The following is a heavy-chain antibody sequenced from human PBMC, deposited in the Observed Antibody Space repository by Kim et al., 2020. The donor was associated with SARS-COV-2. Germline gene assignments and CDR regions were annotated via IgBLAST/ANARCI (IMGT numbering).Heavy chain of an antibody. CDR1: GYTFSNYF. Sequence: ASVKVSCKTSGYTFSNYFINWVRQATGQGLEWMAWMDPKSGRTAYAQDFQDRLTMTRDTSISTFYMELNSLTSDDTAVYYCARGIQAGVDYWGQGTRGSV. V-gene: IGHV1-8*01. D-gene: IGHD5-18*01. J-gene: IGHJ4*02. CDR3: ARGIQAGVDY. CDR2: MDPKSGRT.